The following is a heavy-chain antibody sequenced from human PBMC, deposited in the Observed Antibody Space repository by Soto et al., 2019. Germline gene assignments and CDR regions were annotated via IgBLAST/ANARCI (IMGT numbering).Heavy chain of an antibody. V-gene: IGHV1-46*01. Sequence: ASVKVSCKASGYTFTSYYMHWVRQAPGQGLEWMGIINPSGGSTSYAQKFQGRVTMTRDTSTSTVYMELSSLRSEDTAVYYCARDGYDFWSGYPITYYYYYGMDVWGQGTTLTVSS. J-gene: IGHJ6*02. CDR1: GYTFTSYY. CDR2: INPSGGST. D-gene: IGHD3-3*01. CDR3: ARDGYDFWSGYPITYYYYYGMDV.